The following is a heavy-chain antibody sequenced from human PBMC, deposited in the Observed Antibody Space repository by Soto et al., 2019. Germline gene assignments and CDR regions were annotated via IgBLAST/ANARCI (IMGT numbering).Heavy chain of an antibody. D-gene: IGHD6-13*01. J-gene: IGHJ3*02. CDR2: IKQDGSEK. V-gene: IGHV3-7*01. CDR1: GFTFSSYW. CDR3: ARLWLIAAAPTDAFDI. Sequence: GWSLRLSCAASGFTFSSYWMSWVRQAPGKGLEWVANIKQDGSEKYYVDSVKGRFTISRDNAKNSLYLQMNSLRAEDTAVYYCARLWLIAAAPTDAFDIWGQGTMVTVSS.